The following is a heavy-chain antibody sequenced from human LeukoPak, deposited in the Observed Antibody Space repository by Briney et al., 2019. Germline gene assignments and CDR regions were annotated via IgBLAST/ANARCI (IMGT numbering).Heavy chain of an antibody. Sequence: GGSLRLSCAASGFTFISYWMSWVRQAPGKGLEWVANIKQDGSEKYYVDSVKGRFTISRDSARNSLYLQMNSLRAEDTAVYYCAKTKGDYDFWSGYTPYFFDYWGQGPLVTVSS. CDR2: IKQDGSEK. J-gene: IGHJ4*02. CDR3: AKTKGDYDFWSGYTPYFFDY. D-gene: IGHD3-3*01. CDR1: GFTFISYW. V-gene: IGHV3-7*01.